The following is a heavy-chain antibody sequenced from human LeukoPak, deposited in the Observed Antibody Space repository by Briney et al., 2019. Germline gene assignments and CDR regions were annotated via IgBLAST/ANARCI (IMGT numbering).Heavy chain of an antibody. J-gene: IGHJ4*02. CDR1: GFTFDDYA. CDR3: AKDGSPFIVGATIDY. D-gene: IGHD1-26*01. CDR2: ISWNGGSI. V-gene: IGHV3-9*01. Sequence: GGSLRLSCAASGFTFDDYAMHWVRQAPGKGLEWVSGISWNGGSIGYADSVKGRFTISRDNAKNSLYLQMNSLRAEDTALYYCAKDGSPFIVGATIDYWGQGTLVTVSS.